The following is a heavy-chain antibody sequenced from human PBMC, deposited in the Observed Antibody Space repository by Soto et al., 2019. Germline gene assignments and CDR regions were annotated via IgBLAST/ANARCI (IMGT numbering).Heavy chain of an antibody. D-gene: IGHD3-22*01. CDR1: GGTFSSYT. J-gene: IGHJ5*02. CDR3: ARDPDSSGYYYGSHSFDP. V-gene: IGHV1-69*04. Sequence: SVKVSCKASGGTFSSYTISWVRQAPGQGLEWMGRIIPILGIANYAQKFQGRVTITADKSTSTAYMELSSLRSEDTAVYYCARDPDSSGYYYGSHSFDPWGQGTLVTVSS. CDR2: IIPILGIA.